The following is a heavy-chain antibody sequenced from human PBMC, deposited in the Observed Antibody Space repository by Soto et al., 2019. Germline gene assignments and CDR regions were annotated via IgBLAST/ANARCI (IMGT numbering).Heavy chain of an antibody. Sequence: SVKVSCKASGGTFSSYAISWVRQAPGQGLEWMGGIIPIFGTANYAQKFQGRVTITADESTSTAYMELSRLRSEDTAVYYCASYYYDSSGRPHDAFDIWGQGTMVTVSS. D-gene: IGHD3-22*01. CDR2: IIPIFGTA. V-gene: IGHV1-69*13. CDR3: ASYYYDSSGRPHDAFDI. CDR1: GGTFSSYA. J-gene: IGHJ3*02.